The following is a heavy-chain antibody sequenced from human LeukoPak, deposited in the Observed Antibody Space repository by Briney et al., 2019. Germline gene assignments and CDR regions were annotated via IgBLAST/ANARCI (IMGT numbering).Heavy chain of an antibody. Sequence: PSETLSLTCAVYGGSFSGYYWSWIRQPPGKGLEWIGEINHSGSTNYNPSLKSRVTISVDTSKNQFSLKLSSVTAADTAVYYCARQMTTVTTTLYYFDYWGQGTLVTVSS. V-gene: IGHV4-34*01. CDR3: ARQMTTVTTTLYYFDY. CDR1: GGSFSGYY. J-gene: IGHJ4*02. D-gene: IGHD4-11*01. CDR2: INHSGST.